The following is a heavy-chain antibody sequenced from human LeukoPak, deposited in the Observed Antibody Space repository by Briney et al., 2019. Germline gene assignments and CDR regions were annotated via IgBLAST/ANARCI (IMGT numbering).Heavy chain of an antibody. D-gene: IGHD3-3*01. J-gene: IGHJ4*02. CDR3: ARGELRFLEW. Sequence: PSVKVSCKASGYTFTGYYIHWVRQAPGQGLEWMGWINFNGAGTNYAQKFQGRVTMTRDTSISTAYMELNWLRSDDTAVYYCARGELRFLEWWGQGTLVTVSS. CDR1: GYTFTGYY. CDR2: INFNGAGT. V-gene: IGHV1-2*02.